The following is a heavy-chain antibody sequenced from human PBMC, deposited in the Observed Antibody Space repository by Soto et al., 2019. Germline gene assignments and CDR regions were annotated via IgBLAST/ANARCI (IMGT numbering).Heavy chain of an antibody. V-gene: IGHV2-5*02. CDR2: IYWDDSK. CDR1: GFSLSTNGVG. Sequence: QITLKESGPTLVKPTQTLTLTCTFSGFSLSTNGVGVGWLRQPPGKALEWLALIYWDDSKHYSPSLNSRLTITKDTATNLVGLTMPTMDAADTVIYFRANKGGGHYILGYWAQGTLVTVSS. D-gene: IGHD4-17*01. J-gene: IGHJ4*02. CDR3: ANKGGGHYILGY.